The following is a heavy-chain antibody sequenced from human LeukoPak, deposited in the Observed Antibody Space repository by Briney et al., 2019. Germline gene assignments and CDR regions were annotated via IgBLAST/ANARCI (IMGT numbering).Heavy chain of an antibody. CDR1: GYTFTSYD. Sequence: ASVKVSCKASGYTFTSYDINWVRQATGQGLEWMGWMNPNSGNTGYAQKLQGRVTMTRNTSISTAYMELSSLRSEDTAVYYCARGALLWFGELASRYNWFDPWGQGTLVTVSS. CDR2: MNPNSGNT. V-gene: IGHV1-8*01. J-gene: IGHJ5*02. D-gene: IGHD3-10*01. CDR3: ARGALLWFGELASRYNWFDP.